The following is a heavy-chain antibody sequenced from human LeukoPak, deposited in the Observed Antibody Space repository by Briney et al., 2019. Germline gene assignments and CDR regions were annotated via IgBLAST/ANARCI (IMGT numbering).Heavy chain of an antibody. Sequence: GGSLRLSCAAPGFTFSNAWMSWVRQAPGKGLEWVGRIKSKTDGGTTDYAAPVKGRFTISRDDSKNTLYLQMNSLKTEDTAVYYCTTRGVTTWSYYYYYMDVWGKGTTVTISS. CDR2: IKSKTDGGTT. CDR3: TTRGVTTWSYYYYYMDV. J-gene: IGHJ6*03. D-gene: IGHD4-17*01. V-gene: IGHV3-15*01. CDR1: GFTFSNAW.